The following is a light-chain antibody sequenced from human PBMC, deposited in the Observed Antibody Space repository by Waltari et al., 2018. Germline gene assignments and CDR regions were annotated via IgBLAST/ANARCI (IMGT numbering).Light chain of an antibody. CDR3: FSGGDNNLWV. V-gene: IGLV3-27*01. J-gene: IGLJ3*02. CDR2: KDS. CDR1: VLAKRY. Sequence: SSELTQPSSVSVSPGQTARITCSGDVLAKRYARWFQQKPGQAPVLLIYKDSERPSGIPERFSGSTSGTTVTLTISGAQVEDEADYYCFSGGDNNLWVFGGGTKLTVL.